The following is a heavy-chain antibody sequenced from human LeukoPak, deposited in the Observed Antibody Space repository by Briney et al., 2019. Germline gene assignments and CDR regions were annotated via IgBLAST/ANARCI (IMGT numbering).Heavy chain of an antibody. J-gene: IGHJ5*02. CDR2: IYTSGST. V-gene: IGHV4-61*02. Sequence: SQTLSLTCTVSGRSISSGSDYWSWLRQPAGKGLEWIGRIYTSGSTDYNPSLKSRVTISIDTSKNQFSLKLSSVTAADTAVYYCARESPYYDILTGYSGNWFDPWGQGTLVTVSS. CDR1: GRSISSGSDY. CDR3: ARESPYYDILTGYSGNWFDP. D-gene: IGHD3-9*01.